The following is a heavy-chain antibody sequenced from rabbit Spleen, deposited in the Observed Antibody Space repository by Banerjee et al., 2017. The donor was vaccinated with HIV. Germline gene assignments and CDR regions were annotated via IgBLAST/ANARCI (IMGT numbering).Heavy chain of an antibody. J-gene: IGHJ6*01. V-gene: IGHV1S40*01. D-gene: IGHD6-1*01. CDR1: GFSFSSSYY. Sequence: QSLEESGGDLVKPGASLTLTCTASGFSFSSSYYMCWVRQAPGKGLECIACIYGGSSDSTWYASWAKGRFTISKTSSTTVTLQMTSLTAADTATYFCARGEQFSVGFSAFAIYLDLWGPGTLVTVS. CDR2: IYGGSSDST. CDR3: ARGEQFSVGFSAFAIYLDL.